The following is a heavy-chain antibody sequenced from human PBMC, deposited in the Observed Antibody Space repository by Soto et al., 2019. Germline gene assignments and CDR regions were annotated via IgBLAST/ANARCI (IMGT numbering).Heavy chain of an antibody. J-gene: IGHJ6*02. CDR3: ARLSGDHSAFFSYGMDA. CDR1: GFTFSDYY. Sequence: GGSLRLSCAASGFTFSDYYMTWIRQAPGKGLEWVSYISSSGTGIYYADSVKGRFTISRDNAKNSLYLQMNSLRADDTAVYYCARLSGDHSAFFSYGMDAWGQGTTVTVSS. D-gene: IGHD2-21*01. CDR2: ISSSGTGI. V-gene: IGHV3-11*01.